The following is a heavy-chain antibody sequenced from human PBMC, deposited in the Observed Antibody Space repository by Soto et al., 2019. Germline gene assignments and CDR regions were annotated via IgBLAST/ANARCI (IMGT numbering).Heavy chain of an antibody. CDR1: GFKFSNYA. CDR2: ISATGGGT. V-gene: IGHV3-23*01. CDR3: AKDRRAGGNSAFYFDY. J-gene: IGHJ4*01. Sequence: GGSLRLSCAASGFKFSNYAMSWVRQAPGKGLEWVSLISATGGGTYYADSVKGRFTISRDNSHNTLYLQVHSLTAEDTAVYYCAKDRRAGGNSAFYFDYWGQGTQVTVSS. D-gene: IGHD3-16*01.